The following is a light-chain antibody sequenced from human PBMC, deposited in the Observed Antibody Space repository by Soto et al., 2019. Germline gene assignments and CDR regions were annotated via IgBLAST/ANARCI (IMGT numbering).Light chain of an antibody. CDR1: QSISSY. J-gene: IGKJ1*01. CDR3: QHYKSYSEA. V-gene: IGKV1-39*01. CDR2: AAS. Sequence: DIQMTQPPSSLSASVGDRVTITCRASQSISSYLNWDQHKPGTAPKLLIYAASSLQSGVPSRFSGSRSETGFTITISSLQPDDFATDYSQHYKSYSEAFGQGTKVDI.